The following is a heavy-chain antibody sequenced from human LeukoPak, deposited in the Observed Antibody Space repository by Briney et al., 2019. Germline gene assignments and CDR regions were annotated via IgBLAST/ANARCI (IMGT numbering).Heavy chain of an antibody. J-gene: IGHJ6*03. Sequence: ASVKVSCKASGYTFTSYDINWVRQATGQGLEWMGIINPSGGSTSYAQKFQGRVTITADESTSTAYMELSSLRSEDTAVYYCARVAGAYYYYYMDVWGKGTTVTISS. CDR2: INPSGGST. V-gene: IGHV1-46*01. CDR3: ARVAGAYYYYYMDV. CDR1: GYTFTSYD.